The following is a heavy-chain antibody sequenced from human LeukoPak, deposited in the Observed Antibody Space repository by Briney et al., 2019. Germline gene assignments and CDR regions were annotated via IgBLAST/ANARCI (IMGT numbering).Heavy chain of an antibody. CDR2: IYTSGST. Sequence: PSETLSLTCTVSGGSISSYYWSLIRQPAGKGLEWIGRIYTSGSTNYNPSLKSRVTMSVDTSKNQFSLKLSSVTAADTAVYYCAREGYYYDSSGYYGYYYYMDVWGKGTTVTVSS. J-gene: IGHJ6*03. D-gene: IGHD3-22*01. V-gene: IGHV4-4*07. CDR1: GGSISSYY. CDR3: AREGYYYDSSGYYGYYYYMDV.